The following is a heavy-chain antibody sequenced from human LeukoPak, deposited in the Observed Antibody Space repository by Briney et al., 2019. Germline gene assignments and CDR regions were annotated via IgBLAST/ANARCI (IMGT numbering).Heavy chain of an antibody. CDR1: GGSFSGYY. Sequence: SETLSLTCAVYGGSFSGYYWSWIRQPPGKGLEWIGEINHSGGTNYNPSLKSRVTISVDTSKNQFSLKLSSVTAADTAVYYCARQGGDYYYYYMDVWGKGTTVTISS. CDR3: ARQGGDYYYYYMDV. D-gene: IGHD2-21*01. CDR2: INHSGGT. V-gene: IGHV4-34*01. J-gene: IGHJ6*03.